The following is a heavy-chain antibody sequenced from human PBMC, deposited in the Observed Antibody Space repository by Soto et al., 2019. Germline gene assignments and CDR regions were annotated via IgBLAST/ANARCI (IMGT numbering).Heavy chain of an antibody. Sequence: SDTLSLSSAVYGGSFSAYYWSWIRQPPGKGLEWIGEINHSGSTNYNPSLKSRVTISVDTSKNHFSLKLSSVTAADTAVYYCARGQVRVDYWGQGTLVTVSS. CDR3: ARGQVRVDY. V-gene: IGHV4-34*01. CDR2: INHSGST. CDR1: GGSFSAYY. D-gene: IGHD2-2*01. J-gene: IGHJ4*02.